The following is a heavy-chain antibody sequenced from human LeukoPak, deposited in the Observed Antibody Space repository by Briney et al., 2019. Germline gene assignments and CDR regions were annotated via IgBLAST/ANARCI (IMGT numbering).Heavy chain of an antibody. Sequence: SETLSLTCTVSGGSISAFYWGWIRQPAGKGLEWIGRIHTNGNTNYNPSLQSRVTMSVDTSKNQFSLKVSSVTAADTAVYYCARDPSQPNYYALDVWGAGTTVSVSS. V-gene: IGHV4-4*07. J-gene: IGHJ6*04. CDR3: ARDPSQPNYYALDV. CDR2: IHTNGNT. CDR1: GGSISAFY.